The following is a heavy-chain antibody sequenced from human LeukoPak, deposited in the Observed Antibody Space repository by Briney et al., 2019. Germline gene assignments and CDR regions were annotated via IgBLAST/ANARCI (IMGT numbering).Heavy chain of an antibody. CDR2: IYSGGST. CDR3: ARDRHCSGGSCSGL. D-gene: IGHD2-15*01. Sequence: GGSLSLSCAASGLTDSNNYMKWVRLAPGKGLEWVSLIYSGGSTYYADSVKGRFTISRDNPKNTVYLQMNNLRAEDTAVYYCARDRHCSGGSCSGLWGQGTLVTVSS. J-gene: IGHJ4*02. CDR1: GLTDSNNY. V-gene: IGHV3-53*01.